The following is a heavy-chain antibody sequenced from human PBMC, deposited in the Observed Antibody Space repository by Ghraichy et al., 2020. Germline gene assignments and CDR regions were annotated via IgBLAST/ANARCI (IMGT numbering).Heavy chain of an antibody. D-gene: IGHD5-12*01. CDR2: IGTAGDT. CDR3: ARVRSGYGEGAFDI. V-gene: IGHV3-13*04. Sequence: GGSLRLSCAASGFTFSSYDMHWVRQATGKGLEWVSAIGTAGDTYYPGSVKGRFTISRENAKNSLYLQMNSLRAGDTAVYYCARVRSGYGEGAFDIWGQGTMVTVSS. J-gene: IGHJ3*02. CDR1: GFTFSSYD.